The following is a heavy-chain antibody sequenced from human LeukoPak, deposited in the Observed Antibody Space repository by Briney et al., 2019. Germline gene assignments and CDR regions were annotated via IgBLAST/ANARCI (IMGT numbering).Heavy chain of an antibody. Sequence: ASVKVSCKASGYTFTGYYMHWVRQAPGQGLEWMGRTNPNSGGTNYAQKFQGRVTMTRDTSISTAYMELSRLRSDDTAVYYCASRYSGSYLAGQTRDYWGQGTLVTVSS. J-gene: IGHJ4*02. D-gene: IGHD1-26*01. CDR2: TNPNSGGT. CDR1: GYTFTGYY. CDR3: ASRYSGSYLAGQTRDY. V-gene: IGHV1-2*06.